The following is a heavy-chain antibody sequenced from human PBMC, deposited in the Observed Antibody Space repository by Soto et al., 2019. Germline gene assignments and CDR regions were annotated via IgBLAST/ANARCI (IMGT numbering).Heavy chain of an antibody. Sequence: PGGSLRLSCAASGFTFSDHYMDWVRQAPGKGLEWVGRTRNKANSYTTEYAASVKGRFTISRDDSKNSLYLQMNSLKTEDTAVYYCAREGLLTIFGVVTHYYYYGMDVWGQGTTVTAP. J-gene: IGHJ6*02. CDR3: AREGLLTIFGVVTHYYYYGMDV. V-gene: IGHV3-72*01. CDR1: GFTFSDHY. D-gene: IGHD3-3*01. CDR2: TRNKANSYTT.